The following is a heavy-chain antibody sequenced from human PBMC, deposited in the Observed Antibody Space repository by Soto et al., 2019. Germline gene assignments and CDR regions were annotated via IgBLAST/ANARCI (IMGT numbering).Heavy chain of an antibody. J-gene: IGHJ6*03. CDR2: IIPILGIA. CDR3: ERASSPYDFWSGYYYYYYYMDV. V-gene: IGHV1-69*02. Sequence: QVQLVQSGAEVKKPGSSVKVSCKASGGTFSSYTISWVRQAPGQGLEWMGRIIPILGIANYEQKFQGRVTITADKSTSTAYMELSSLRSDDTAVYYCERASSPYDFWSGYYYYYYYMDVWGKGTTVTVSS. D-gene: IGHD3-3*01. CDR1: GGTFSSYT.